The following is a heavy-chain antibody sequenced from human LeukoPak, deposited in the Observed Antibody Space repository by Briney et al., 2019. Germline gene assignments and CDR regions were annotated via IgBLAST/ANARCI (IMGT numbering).Heavy chain of an antibody. Sequence: ASVKVSCKASGYTFTSYYMHWVRQAPGQGLEWMGLINPSGGSTSYAQKFQGRVTITADESTSTAYVELSSLRSEDTAVYYCARNPLNGVQYQYNWFDPWGQGTLVTVSS. CDR3: ARNPLNGVQYQYNWFDP. J-gene: IGHJ5*02. V-gene: IGHV1-46*01. CDR2: INPSGGST. CDR1: GYTFTSYY. D-gene: IGHD2-2*01.